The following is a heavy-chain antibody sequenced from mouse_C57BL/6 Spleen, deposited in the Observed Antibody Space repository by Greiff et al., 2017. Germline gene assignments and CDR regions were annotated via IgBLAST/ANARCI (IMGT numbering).Heavy chain of an antibody. D-gene: IGHD1-1*01. CDR2: INPNNGGT. CDR3: AKGITTVARRYYFDY. CDR1: GYTFTDYY. V-gene: IGHV1-26*01. Sequence: EVQLQQSGPELVKPGASVKISCKASGYTFTDYYMNWVKQSHGKSLEWIGDINPNNGGTSYNQKFKGKATLTVDKSSSTAYMELRSLTSEDSAVYYCAKGITTVARRYYFDYWGQGTTLTVSS. J-gene: IGHJ2*01.